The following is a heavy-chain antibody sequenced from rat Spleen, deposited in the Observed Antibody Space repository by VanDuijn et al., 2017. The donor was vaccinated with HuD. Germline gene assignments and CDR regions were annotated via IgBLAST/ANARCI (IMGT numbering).Heavy chain of an antibody. CDR2: MTTGGGNT. J-gene: IGHJ2*01. CDR1: GFNFINYY. CDR3: ARHRNTMRAFDY. D-gene: IGHD1-12*01. V-gene: IGHV5-25*01. Sequence: EVQLVESGGGLVQPGRSMKLSCAASGFNFINYYMAWVRQAPTKGLEWVASMTTGGGNTYYRDSVKGRFTVSRDNAKSTLYLQMDSLKSEDTATYYCARHRNTMRAFDYWGQGVMVTVSS.